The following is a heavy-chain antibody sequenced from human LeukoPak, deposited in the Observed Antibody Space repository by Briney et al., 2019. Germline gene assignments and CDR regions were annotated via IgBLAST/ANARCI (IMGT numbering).Heavy chain of an antibody. V-gene: IGHV4-34*01. CDR2: INHGGST. CDR3: ASSYSGSYYDAFDI. CDR1: GGSFSGYY. J-gene: IGHJ3*02. Sequence: PSETLSLTCAVYGGSFSGYYWNWIRQPPGKGLEWIGEINHGGSTDYNPSLKSRVTMSVDTSKNQFSLKLSSVTAADTAVYYCASSYSGSYYDAFDIWGQGTMVTVSS. D-gene: IGHD1-26*01.